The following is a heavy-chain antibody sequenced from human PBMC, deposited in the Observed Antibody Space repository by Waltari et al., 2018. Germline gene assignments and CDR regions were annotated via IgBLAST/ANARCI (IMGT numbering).Heavy chain of an antibody. CDR2: IILVVCTT. CDR1: GGTLSNYA. V-gene: IGHV1-69*13. J-gene: IGHJ2*01. Sequence: QVQLVQSGAELKKPGSSVRVSCKASGGTLSNYAVSWVRQAPGQGLEWMGGIILVVCTTNDARKFQGRGTISADESTSTAYMELSGLKSEDTAIYYCARQVNWYFDLWGRGTLVTVSS. CDR3: ARQVNWYFDL.